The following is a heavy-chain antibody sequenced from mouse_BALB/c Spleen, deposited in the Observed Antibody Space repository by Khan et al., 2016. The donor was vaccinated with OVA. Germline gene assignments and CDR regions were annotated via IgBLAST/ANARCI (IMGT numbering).Heavy chain of an antibody. CDR3: ARYGNHAIDY. CDR1: GFSLTSYG. V-gene: IGHV2-9*02. J-gene: IGHJ4*01. D-gene: IGHD2-10*02. Sequence: QVQLKESGPGLVAPSQSLSITCTVSGFSLTSYGVHWVRQPPGKGLEWLGVIWAGGSTNYNSALMSGLSISKDNSKGQVFLKMNSLQTDDTAMYYCARYGNHAIDYWGQGTTVTVSS. CDR2: IWAGGST.